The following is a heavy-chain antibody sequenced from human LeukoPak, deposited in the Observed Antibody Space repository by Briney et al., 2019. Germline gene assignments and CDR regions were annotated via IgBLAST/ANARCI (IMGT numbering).Heavy chain of an antibody. V-gene: IGHV1-2*02. J-gene: IGHJ4*02. CDR2: INPNSGGT. Sequence: ASVKVSCKASGYTFTGYYMHWVRQAPGQGLEWMGWINPNSGGTDYVQKFQGRVTMTRDTSISTAYMELSRLRSDDTAVYYCAREENPAKVGATMGYWGQGTLVTVSS. D-gene: IGHD1-26*01. CDR1: GYTFTGYY. CDR3: AREENPAKVGATMGY.